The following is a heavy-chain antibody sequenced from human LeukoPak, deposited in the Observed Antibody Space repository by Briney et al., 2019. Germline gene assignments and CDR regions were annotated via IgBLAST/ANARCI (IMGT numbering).Heavy chain of an antibody. D-gene: IGHD6-19*01. J-gene: IGHJ4*02. V-gene: IGHV3-23*01. CDR2: FSRMSGGT. CDR1: GFNFSYSA. CDR3: GKSGSRDWDYFEY. Sequence: GGSLRPSCVASGFNFSYSAMSWVRQAPGKGLEWVSSFSRMSGGTSYADSVKGRFTISRDNSKNTLFMQMNSLRAEDTAVYYCGKSGSRDWDYFEYWGQGTLVTASS.